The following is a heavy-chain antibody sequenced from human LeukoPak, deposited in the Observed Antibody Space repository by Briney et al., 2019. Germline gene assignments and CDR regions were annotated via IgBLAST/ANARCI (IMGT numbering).Heavy chain of an antibody. CDR2: IYYSGST. CDR1: GGSISSYY. V-gene: IGHV4-59*12. J-gene: IGHJ4*02. Sequence: SETLSLTCTVSGGSISSYYWSWIRQPPGKGLEWIGYIYYSGSTNYNPSLKSRVTISVDTSKNQLSLKLSSVTAADTAVYYCASLRGSGYSRIDYWGQGTLVTVSS. CDR3: ASLRGSGYSRIDY. D-gene: IGHD3-22*01.